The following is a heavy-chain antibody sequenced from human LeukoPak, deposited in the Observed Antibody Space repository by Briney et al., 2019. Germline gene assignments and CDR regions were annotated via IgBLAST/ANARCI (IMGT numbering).Heavy chain of an antibody. Sequence: GGSLILFCAASGFPFSTYWMHWVRQPPGKGLVWVSRISSDGSSRSYADSAKGRFIIFRDNAKNTLSLQMNSLTAEDTAVYYCARDGGLLPDNWGKGTLVTASS. J-gene: IGHJ4*02. CDR2: ISSDGSSR. D-gene: IGHD2-21*02. CDR3: ARDGGLLPDN. CDR1: GFPFSTYW. V-gene: IGHV3-74*01.